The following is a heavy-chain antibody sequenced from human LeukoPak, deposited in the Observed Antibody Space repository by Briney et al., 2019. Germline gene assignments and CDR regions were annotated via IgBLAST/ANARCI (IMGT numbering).Heavy chain of an antibody. V-gene: IGHV3-23*01. CDR1: GFTFRTST. CDR2: IRGSSDDI. D-gene: IGHD4-17*01. Sequence: PGGSLRLSCVASGFTFRTSTMSWVRQAPGKGLEYVSCIRGSSDDIHYADSVKGRFTISRDNSKNTLYLRMNSLTAEDTAVFYCAKRLKGDYDLGPFDYWGQGTLVTVSS. CDR3: AKRLKGDYDLGPFDY. J-gene: IGHJ4*02.